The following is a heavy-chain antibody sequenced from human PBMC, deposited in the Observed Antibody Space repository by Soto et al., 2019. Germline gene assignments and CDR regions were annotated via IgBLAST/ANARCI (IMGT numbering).Heavy chain of an antibody. CDR3: AKASQQLGDLDY. J-gene: IGHJ4*02. V-gene: IGHV3-30*18. CDR1: GFTFSSYG. CDR2: ISYDGSNK. Sequence: GGSLRLSCAASGFTFSSYGMHWVRQAPGKGPEWVAVISYDGSNKYYADSVKGRFTISRDNSKNTLYLQMNSLRAEDTAVYYCAKASQQLGDLDYWGQGTLVTVSS. D-gene: IGHD6-13*01.